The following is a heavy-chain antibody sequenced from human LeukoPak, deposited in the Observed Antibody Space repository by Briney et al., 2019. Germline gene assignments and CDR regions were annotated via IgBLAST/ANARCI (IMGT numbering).Heavy chain of an antibody. CDR2: INQDGTEQ. J-gene: IGHJ4*02. CDR1: GFTFSSHW. V-gene: IGHV3-7*01. Sequence: GGSLRLSCAASGFTFSSHWMSWVRQAPGKGLEWVANINQDGTEQFYVDSVKGRFTISRDNAKNSLYLQMNSLRAEDTAVYYCARVGYCSTTSCYWRAFDCWGQGTLVTVSS. D-gene: IGHD2-2*01. CDR3: ARVGYCSTTSCYWRAFDC.